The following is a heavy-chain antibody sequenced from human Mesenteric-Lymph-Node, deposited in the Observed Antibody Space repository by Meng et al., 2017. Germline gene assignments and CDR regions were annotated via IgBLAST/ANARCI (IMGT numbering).Heavy chain of an antibody. J-gene: IGHJ4*02. V-gene: IGHV4-28*02. D-gene: IGHD3-22*01. CDR2: IYYSGST. CDR3: ARNVPGTSAYYD. CDR1: GYSISSTNW. Sequence: VQLQESGPGLVKPSQTLSLTCAVSGYSISSTNWWGWIRQPPGKGLEWIGYIYYSGSTSYNPSLKSRVTMSVDTSKNQFSLNLNSVTAVDTAVYYCARNVPGTSAYYDWGQGTLVTVSS.